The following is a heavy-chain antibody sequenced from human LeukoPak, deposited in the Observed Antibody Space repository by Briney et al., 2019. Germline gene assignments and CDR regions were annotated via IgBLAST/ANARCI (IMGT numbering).Heavy chain of an antibody. CDR2: ISAYNGNT. CDR3: ATDGLALDYGDYVIGY. V-gene: IGHV1-18*01. CDR1: GYTFTSYG. J-gene: IGHJ4*02. D-gene: IGHD4-17*01. Sequence: ASVKVSCKASGYTFTSYGISWVRQAPGQGLEWMGWISAYNGNTNYAQKLQGRVTMTTDTSTSTAYMELRSLRSEDTAVYYCATDGLALDYGDYVIGYWGQGTLVTVSS.